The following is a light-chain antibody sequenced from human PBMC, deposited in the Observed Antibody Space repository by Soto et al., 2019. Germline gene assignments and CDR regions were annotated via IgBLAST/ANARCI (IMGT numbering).Light chain of an antibody. J-gene: IGKJ4*01. CDR1: QTVSRYY. V-gene: IGKV3D-7*01. Sequence: VLTQSPATLSLSPGGRAILSCRASQTVSRYYLSWYQKKPGQPPRLLIYGASTRATGVPDRFSGSGSGADFTLTISSLQPEDFAVYYCQQALIFGGGTTVE. CDR3: QQALI. CDR2: GAS.